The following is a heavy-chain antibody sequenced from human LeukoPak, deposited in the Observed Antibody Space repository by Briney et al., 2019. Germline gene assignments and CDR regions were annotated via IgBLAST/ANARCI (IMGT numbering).Heavy chain of an antibody. J-gene: IGHJ5*02. V-gene: IGHV3-33*01. CDR2: IWYDGSNK. Sequence: GGSLRLSCAASGFTFSSYGMHWVRQAPGKGLEWVAVIWYDGSNKYYADSVKSRFTISRDNSKNTLYLQMNSLRAEDTAVYYCARDSGYDRSWFDPWGQGTLVTVSS. CDR3: ARDSGYDRSWFDP. CDR1: GFTFSSYG. D-gene: IGHD5-12*01.